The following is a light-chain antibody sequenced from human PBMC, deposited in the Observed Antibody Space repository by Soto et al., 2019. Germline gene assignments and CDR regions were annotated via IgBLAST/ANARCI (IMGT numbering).Light chain of an antibody. CDR2: VAS. Sequence: EIVLTQSPGTLSLSPGERATLSCRASQSVSSNYLAWYQQKPGQSPRLLIYVASTRATGITDRFSGGGSGTEFALPISRLEPEDFAVYYCQQYSSPPRTFGQGTKVEVK. CDR1: QSVSSNY. V-gene: IGKV3-20*01. CDR3: QQYSSPPRT. J-gene: IGKJ1*01.